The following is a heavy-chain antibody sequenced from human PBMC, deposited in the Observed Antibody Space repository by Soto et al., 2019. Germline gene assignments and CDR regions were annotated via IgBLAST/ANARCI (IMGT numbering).Heavy chain of an antibody. CDR2: IYYSGST. J-gene: IGHJ4*02. Sequence: QVQLQESGPGLVKPSQTLSLTCTVSGGSISSGDYYWSWIRQPPGKGLEWIGYIYYSGSTYYNPSLKSRVTISVDTSKNQFSLKLSSVTAADTAVYYCARVGYDYGDYYLDRVQNNFDYWGQGTLVTVSS. CDR1: GGSISSGDYY. V-gene: IGHV4-30-4*01. D-gene: IGHD4-17*01. CDR3: ARVGYDYGDYYLDRVQNNFDY.